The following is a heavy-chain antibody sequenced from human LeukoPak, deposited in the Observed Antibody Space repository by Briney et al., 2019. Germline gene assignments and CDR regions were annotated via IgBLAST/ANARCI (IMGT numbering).Heavy chain of an antibody. Sequence: GGSLRLSCAASGFTFSSYSMNWVRQAPGKGLEWVSSISSSSSYIYYPDSVKGRFTISRDNAKNSLYLQMNSLRAEDTAVYYCARAYCGGDCYPDYWGQGTLVTVSS. CDR2: ISSSSSYI. D-gene: IGHD2-21*02. CDR1: GFTFSSYS. J-gene: IGHJ4*02. V-gene: IGHV3-21*01. CDR3: ARAYCGGDCYPDY.